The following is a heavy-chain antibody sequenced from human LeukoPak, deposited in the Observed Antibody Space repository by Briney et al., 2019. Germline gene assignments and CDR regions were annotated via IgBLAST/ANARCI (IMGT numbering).Heavy chain of an antibody. Sequence: GGSLRLSCAASGFTVSSNYMSWVRQAPGKGLEWIAYINHNGEAIYYPDFVKGRFIISRDNAKKSLFLQMNDLRDEDTAVYYCARDYDWAFDFWGQGTRVTVSS. V-gene: IGHV3-48*02. J-gene: IGHJ4*02. CDR3: ARDYDWAFDF. CDR1: GFTVSSNY. CDR2: INHNGEAI. D-gene: IGHD3-9*01.